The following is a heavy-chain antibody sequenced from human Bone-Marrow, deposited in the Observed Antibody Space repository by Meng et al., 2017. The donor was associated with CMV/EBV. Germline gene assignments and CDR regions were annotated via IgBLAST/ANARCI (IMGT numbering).Heavy chain of an antibody. CDR1: GYTFTGYY. Sequence: ASVKVSCKASGYTFTGYYMHWVRQAPGQGLEWMGWINPNSGGTNYAQKFQGRVTMTRDTSISTAYMELSRLRSDDTAVYYCARVGDYDYYYYGMDVWGQGTTVTVSS. J-gene: IGHJ6*02. D-gene: IGHD4-17*01. CDR2: INPNSGGT. V-gene: IGHV1-2*02. CDR3: ARVGDYDYYYYGMDV.